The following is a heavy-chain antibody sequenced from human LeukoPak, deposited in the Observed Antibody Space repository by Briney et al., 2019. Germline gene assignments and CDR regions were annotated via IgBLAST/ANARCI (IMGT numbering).Heavy chain of an antibody. CDR3: ARVDTQGVPSP. CDR1: GGSISSSDYF. D-gene: IGHD3-16*01. Sequence: SETLSLTCTVSGGSISSSDYFWGWIRQPPGKGLEWIASIYYSGTTHYNPSLKSRVTMSVDMSKNQFSLKLSSVTAADTAMYYCARVDTQGVPSPWGQGILVTVSS. J-gene: IGHJ5*02. CDR2: IYYSGTT. V-gene: IGHV4-39*01.